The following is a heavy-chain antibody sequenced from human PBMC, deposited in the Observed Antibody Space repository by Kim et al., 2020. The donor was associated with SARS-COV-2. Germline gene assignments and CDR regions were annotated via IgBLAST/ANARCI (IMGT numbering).Heavy chain of an antibody. V-gene: IGHV3-48*03. Sequence: GGSLRLSCAASGFTYNNYEMHWVRQAPGKGLEWVSCISSSGTTIDYADSVKGRFTISRDNAEDSLYLHMNSMRAEDTAVYYFARAYYDSRDSFWFDSWG. CDR2: ISSSGTTI. CDR1: GFTYNNYE. D-gene: IGHD3-22*01. J-gene: IGHJ5*01. CDR3: ARAYYDSRDSFWFDS.